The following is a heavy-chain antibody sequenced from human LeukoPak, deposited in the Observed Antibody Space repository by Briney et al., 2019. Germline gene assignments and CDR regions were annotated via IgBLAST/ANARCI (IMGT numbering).Heavy chain of an antibody. J-gene: IGHJ5*02. Sequence: ASVKVSCKVSGYTLTELSMHWVRQAPGKGLEWMGGFDPEDGETIYAQKFQGRVTMTEDTSTDTAYMELSSLRSEDTAVYYCAASTVTTYFFDPWGQGTLVTVSS. D-gene: IGHD4-17*01. CDR2: FDPEDGET. CDR1: GYTLTELS. CDR3: AASTVTTYFFDP. V-gene: IGHV1-24*01.